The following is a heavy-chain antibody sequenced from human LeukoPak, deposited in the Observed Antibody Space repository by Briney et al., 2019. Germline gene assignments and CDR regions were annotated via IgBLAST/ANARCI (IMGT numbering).Heavy chain of an antibody. Sequence: GGSLRLSCAASKFTFSDYYMSWIRQAPGKGLEYVSYISGSGSTKYYADSVKGRFTISRDNSKNTLYLQMNSLRAEDTAVYYCATDSGYSYGREYWGQGTLVTVSS. CDR2: ISGSGSTK. CDR1: KFTFSDYY. J-gene: IGHJ4*02. D-gene: IGHD5-18*01. CDR3: ATDSGYSYGREY. V-gene: IGHV3-11*04.